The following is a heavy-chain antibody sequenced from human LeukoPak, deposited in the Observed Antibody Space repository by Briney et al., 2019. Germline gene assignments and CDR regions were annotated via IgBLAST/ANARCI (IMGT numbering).Heavy chain of an antibody. J-gene: IGHJ4*02. Sequence: PSETLSLTCSVSGGSISSSSYYWGWIRQPPGKGLEWIGSMYSSGTTYYNPSLKGRVTISVDSSKNQFSLKLTSVTAADTAVYYCARGGSYTMVKNYWGQGTLVTVSS. CDR1: GGSISSSSYY. CDR3: ARGGSYTMVKNY. V-gene: IGHV4-39*07. CDR2: MYSSGTT. D-gene: IGHD1-26*01.